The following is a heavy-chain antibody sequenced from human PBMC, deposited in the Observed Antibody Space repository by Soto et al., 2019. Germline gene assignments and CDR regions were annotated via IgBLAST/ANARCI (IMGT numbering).Heavy chain of an antibody. CDR2: IIPILGIA. Sequence: QVQLVQSGAEVKKPGSSVKVSCKASGGTFSSYTISWVRQAPGQGLEWMGRIIPILGIANYEQKVQGRVTITADKAASPADMELSSVRSEDTAVYYCARGEQDVNWFDPWGQGTLVTVSS. J-gene: IGHJ5*02. D-gene: IGHD1-26*01. CDR1: GGTFSSYT. V-gene: IGHV1-69*02. CDR3: ARGEQDVNWFDP.